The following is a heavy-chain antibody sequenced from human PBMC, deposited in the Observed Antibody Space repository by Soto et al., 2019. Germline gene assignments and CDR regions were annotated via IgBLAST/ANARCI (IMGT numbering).Heavy chain of an antibody. J-gene: IGHJ4*02. CDR3: ARQIYDSDTGPNFQYYFDS. CDR2: IAPSDSQT. D-gene: IGHD3-22*01. CDR1: GYSFAGYW. V-gene: IGHV5-10-1*01. Sequence: GESLKISCKGSGYSFAGYWITWVRQKPGKGLEWMGRIAPSDSQTYYSPSFRGHVNISVTKSIATVFLQWSSLRASDTAMYYCARQIYDSDTGPNFQYYFDSWGQGTPVTVSS.